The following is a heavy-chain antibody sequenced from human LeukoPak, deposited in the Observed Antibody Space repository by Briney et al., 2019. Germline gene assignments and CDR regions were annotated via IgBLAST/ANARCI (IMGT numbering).Heavy chain of an antibody. V-gene: IGHV3-23*01. CDR3: ATGRGSGSFNWFDP. CDR2: ISSGGSNT. Sequence: GGSLRLSCTASGLTFSSYAMSWVRQAPGQGLEWVSVISSGGSNTYYADSVKGRFIISRDNSKNTLYLQMNSLGAEDTAVYYCATGRGSGSFNWFDPWGQGTLVTVSS. CDR1: GLTFSSYA. J-gene: IGHJ5*02. D-gene: IGHD3-10*01.